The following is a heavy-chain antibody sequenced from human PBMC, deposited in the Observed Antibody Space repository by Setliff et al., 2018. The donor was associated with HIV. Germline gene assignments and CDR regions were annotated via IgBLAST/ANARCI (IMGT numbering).Heavy chain of an antibody. CDR3: ARQERYCTSADCYRYFNY. J-gene: IGHJ4*02. CDR1: SDSIRFYY. V-gene: IGHV4-34*01. D-gene: IGHD2-2*02. Sequence: WETLSLTCTVSSDSIRFYYWSWIRQPPGKGLEWIGEINYSGSTNYKASLKSRVTISADTSKNQFSPKLSSVTAADTAVYYCARQERYCTSADCYRYFNYWGQGTLVTVSS. CDR2: INYSGST.